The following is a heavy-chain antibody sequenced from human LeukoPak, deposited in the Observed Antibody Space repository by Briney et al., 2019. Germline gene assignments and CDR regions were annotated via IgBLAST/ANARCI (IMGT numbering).Heavy chain of an antibody. V-gene: IGHV3-7*01. D-gene: IGHD6-6*01. CDR2: IKQDGSEK. Sequence: QPGGSLRLSCAASGFTFSSYWMSWVRQAPGKGLEWVANIKQDGSEKYYVDSVKGRFTISRDNAKNSPYLQMNSLRAEDTAVYYCARDGKGQLGIYYYYVDVWGKGTTVTVSS. J-gene: IGHJ6*03. CDR1: GFTFSSYW. CDR3: ARDGKGQLGIYYYYVDV.